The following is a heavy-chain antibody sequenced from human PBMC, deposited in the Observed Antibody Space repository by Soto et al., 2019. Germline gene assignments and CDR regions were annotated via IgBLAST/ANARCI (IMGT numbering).Heavy chain of an antibody. V-gene: IGHV1-18*04. CDR1: GYSFTSYG. CDR2: ISGHNGNT. D-gene: IGHD3-22*01. Sequence: QVQLVQSGAEVKKPGASVKVSCKASGYSFTSYGISWVRQAPGQGPEWMGWISGHNGNTNHPQSLQGRGTMTTDTSRNTAYMELRSLRPDDTAVYYCARHRFNYYDDTVYYYFDYWGQGTLVTVSS. CDR3: ARHRFNYYDDTVYYYFDY. J-gene: IGHJ4*02.